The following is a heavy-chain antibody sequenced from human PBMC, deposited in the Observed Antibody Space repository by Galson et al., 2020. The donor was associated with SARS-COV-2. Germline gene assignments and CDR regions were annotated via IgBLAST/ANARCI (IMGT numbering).Heavy chain of an antibody. CDR1: GFTFSSYG. V-gene: IGHV3-30*03. CDR3: ARDSRESTGDYKEVY. CDR2: VSYDGTNT. Sequence: GGSLILSCAASGFTFSSYGMQWVRQAPGKGLEWVAVVSYDGTNTYYADSVKGRFTISRDNSRNTVFLQMNSLRAEDTAVYYCARDSRESTGDYKEVYWGQVTLVTVAA. D-gene: IGHD3-9*01. J-gene: IGHJ4*02.